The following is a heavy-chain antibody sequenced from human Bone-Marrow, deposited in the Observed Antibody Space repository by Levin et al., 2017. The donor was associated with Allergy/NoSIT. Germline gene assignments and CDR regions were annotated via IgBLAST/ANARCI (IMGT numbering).Heavy chain of an antibody. CDR3: ARGLRPGYSSSWFDS. CDR2: INPNSGGT. J-gene: IGHJ5*01. D-gene: IGHD6-13*01. Sequence: KAGGSLRLSCKASGYTFTGYYMHWVRQAPGQGLEWMGWINPNSGGTNYAQKFQGRVTMTRDTSITTAYMELSSLRSDDTAVYSCARGLRPGYSSSWFDSWGQGTLFTVSS. V-gene: IGHV1-2*02. CDR1: GYTFTGYY.